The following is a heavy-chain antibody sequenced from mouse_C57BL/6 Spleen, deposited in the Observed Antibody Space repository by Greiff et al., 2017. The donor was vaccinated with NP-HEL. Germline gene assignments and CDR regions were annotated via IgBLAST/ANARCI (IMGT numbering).Heavy chain of an antibody. CDR1: GFSLTSYG. Sequence: VHLVESGPGLVQPSQSLSITCTVSGFSLTSYGVHWVRQSPGKGLEWLGVIWSGGSTDYNAAFISRLSISKDNSKSQVFFKMNSLQADDTAIYYCARNSGTSGFDVWGTGTTVTVSS. V-gene: IGHV2-2*01. D-gene: IGHD3-1*01. CDR2: IWSGGST. CDR3: ARNSGTSGFDV. J-gene: IGHJ1*03.